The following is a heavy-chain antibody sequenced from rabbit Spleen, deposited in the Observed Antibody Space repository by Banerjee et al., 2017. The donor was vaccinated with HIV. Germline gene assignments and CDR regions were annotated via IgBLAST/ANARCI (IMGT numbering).Heavy chain of an antibody. D-gene: IGHD8-1*01. Sequence: QEQLEESGGGLVKPEGSLTLTCKASGFPFSNKAVMCWVRQAPGKGLEWIVCIDTGSSGFTYFASWAKGRFTISRTSSTTVTLEMTSLTVADTATYFCARDTGSSFSSYGMDLWGPGTLVTVS. J-gene: IGHJ6*01. CDR2: IDTGSSGFT. V-gene: IGHV1S45*01. CDR1: GFPFSNKAV. CDR3: ARDTGSSFSSYGMDL.